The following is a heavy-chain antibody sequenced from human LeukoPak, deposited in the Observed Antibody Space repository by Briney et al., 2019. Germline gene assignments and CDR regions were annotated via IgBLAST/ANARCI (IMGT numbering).Heavy chain of an antibody. J-gene: IGHJ6*02. CDR1: GFTLSSYE. D-gene: IGHD3-10*01. CDR3: AKGNIWFGEKYGMDV. Sequence: GGSLRLSCAASGFTLSSYEMNWVGQAPGKGLEWVSGISDSGGSTYYADSVKGRFTISRDNSKNTLYLQMNSLRAEDTAVYYCAKGNIWFGEKYGMDVWGQATTVTVSS. V-gene: IGHV3-23*01. CDR2: ISDSGGST.